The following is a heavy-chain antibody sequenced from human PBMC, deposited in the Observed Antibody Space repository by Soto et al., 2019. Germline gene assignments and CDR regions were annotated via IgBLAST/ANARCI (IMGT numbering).Heavy chain of an antibody. V-gene: IGHV4-31*03. Sequence: QVQLQESGPGLEKPSQTLSLTCTVSGGSISSGGYYWSWIRQHPGKGLEWIGYIYHSGSTYYNPSLKSRVTISVDTSKKQFSLKLSSVTAADTAVYYCARGAVPGWFDPWGQGTLVTVSS. CDR2: IYHSGST. CDR3: ARGAVPGWFDP. J-gene: IGHJ5*02. CDR1: GGSISSGGYY.